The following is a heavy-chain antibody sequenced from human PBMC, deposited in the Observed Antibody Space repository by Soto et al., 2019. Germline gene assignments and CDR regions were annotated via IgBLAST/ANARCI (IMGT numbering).Heavy chain of an antibody. J-gene: IGHJ4*02. D-gene: IGHD5-12*01. V-gene: IGHV3-21*01. CDR1: GFTFSSYS. CDR3: ARGGRGGYDYRDY. CDR2: IRSSSSYI. Sequence: EVQLVESGGGLVKPGGSLRLSCAASGFTFSSYSMNWVRQAPGKGLEWVSSIRSSSSYIYYADSVKGRFTNSRDNAKKSLYPQMNCLRAVDTAVYCCARGGRGGYDYRDYWGEGTLVTVSS.